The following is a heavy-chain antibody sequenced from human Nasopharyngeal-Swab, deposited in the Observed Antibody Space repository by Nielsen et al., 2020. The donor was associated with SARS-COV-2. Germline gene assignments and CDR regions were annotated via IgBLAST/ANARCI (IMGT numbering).Heavy chain of an antibody. V-gene: IGHV3-11*05. CDR2: ISSSSSCT. D-gene: IGHD3-10*01. CDR3: ARGSIRGIIISDFDY. CDR1: GFTFSDYY. Sequence: GGSLRLSCAASGFTFSDYYMSWIRQAPGKGLEWVSYISSSSSCTNYADSVKGRFTISRDNAKNSLYLQMNSLRADDTAVYYCARGSIRGIIISDFDYWGQGTLVTVSS. J-gene: IGHJ4*02.